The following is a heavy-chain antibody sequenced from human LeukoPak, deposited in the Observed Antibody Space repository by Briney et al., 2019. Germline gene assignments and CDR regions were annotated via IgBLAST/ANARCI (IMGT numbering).Heavy chain of an antibody. CDR3: ARAYQLLYRDYFDY. D-gene: IGHD2-2*02. CDR1: GFTFSSYE. J-gene: IGHJ4*02. Sequence: GGSLRLSCAASGFTFSSYEMNWVRQAPGKGLEWVSYISSSGSTIYYADSVKGRFTISRDNAKNSLYLQMNSLRAEDTAVYYCARAYQLLYRDYFDYWGQGTLVTVSS. V-gene: IGHV3-48*03. CDR2: ISSSGSTI.